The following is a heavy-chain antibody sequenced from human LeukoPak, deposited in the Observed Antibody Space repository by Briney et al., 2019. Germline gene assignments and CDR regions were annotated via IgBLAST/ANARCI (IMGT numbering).Heavy chain of an antibody. V-gene: IGHV3-48*03. Sequence: PGGSLRLSCAASGLTFSSYEMNWVRQAPGKGLEWVSYISSSGSTIYYADSVKGRFTISRDNAKNSLYLQMNSLRAEDTAVYYCARVGYCSSTSCYHPLDYWGQGTLVTVSS. CDR3: ARVGYCSSTSCYHPLDY. CDR2: ISSSGSTI. J-gene: IGHJ4*02. D-gene: IGHD2-2*01. CDR1: GLTFSSYE.